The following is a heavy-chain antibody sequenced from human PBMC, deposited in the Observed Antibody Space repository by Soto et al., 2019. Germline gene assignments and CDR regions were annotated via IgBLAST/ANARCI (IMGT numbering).Heavy chain of an antibody. J-gene: IGHJ4*02. CDR2: ISARGGWS. Sequence: EVQLLESGGGLVQPGGSLRLACAASGFSFSSYAMVWVRQAPGKGLEWVSVISARGGWSYLVGSVKGRFTISRDNSKNMLSLQMNSLRAEDSATYFCAKGSIKYSVSVDHWGQGNLVRVSP. CDR3: AKGSIKYSVSVDH. V-gene: IGHV3-23*01. D-gene: IGHD5-12*01. CDR1: GFSFSSYA.